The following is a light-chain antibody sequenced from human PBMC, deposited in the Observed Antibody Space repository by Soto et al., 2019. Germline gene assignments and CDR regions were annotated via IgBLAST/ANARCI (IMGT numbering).Light chain of an antibody. CDR1: SSNIGAGYD. CDR3: QSYDNSLRV. CDR2: GNS. Sequence: QPVLTQPPSVSGAPGQRVTISCTGSSSNIGAGYDVHWYQQLPGTAPKLLIYGNSNRPSGVPDRFSGSKSGTSASLAITGLQAEDEADYYCQSYDNSLRVFGGGTQLTVL. V-gene: IGLV1-40*01. J-gene: IGLJ2*01.